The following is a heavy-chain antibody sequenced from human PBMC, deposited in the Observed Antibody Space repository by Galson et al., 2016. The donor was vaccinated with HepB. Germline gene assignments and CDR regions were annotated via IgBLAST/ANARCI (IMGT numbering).Heavy chain of an antibody. V-gene: IGHV1-69*13. J-gene: IGHJ4*02. D-gene: IGHD5-24*01. CDR3: VRGQEMATSGLFEY. CDR2: IIPVFNTG. Sequence: SVKVSCKASGGIFSTYSLNWVRQAPGQGLEWMGGIIPVFNTGNYAQKFQGRVTIIADESTRTVYLELTSLRFEDTAVYYCVRGQEMATSGLFEYWGQGTLVTVTS. CDR1: GGIFSTYS.